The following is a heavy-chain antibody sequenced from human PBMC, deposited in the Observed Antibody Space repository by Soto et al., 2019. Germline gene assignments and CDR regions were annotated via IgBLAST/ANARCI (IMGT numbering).Heavy chain of an antibody. D-gene: IGHD3-22*01. CDR1: GFTFSNAW. J-gene: IGHJ6*02. V-gene: IGHV3-15*07. CDR2: IKSKTDGGTT. Sequence: GGSLRLSCAASGFTFSNAWMNWVRQAPGKGLEWVGRIKSKTDGGTTDYAAPVKGRFTISRDDSKNTLYLQMNSLKTEDTAVYYCTTDQPDYYDSRDRYYYGMDVWGQGTTVTVSS. CDR3: TTDQPDYYDSRDRYYYGMDV.